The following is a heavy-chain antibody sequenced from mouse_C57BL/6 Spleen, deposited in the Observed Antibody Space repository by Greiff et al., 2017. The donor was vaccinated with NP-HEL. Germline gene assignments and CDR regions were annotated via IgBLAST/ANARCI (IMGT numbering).Heavy chain of an antibody. D-gene: IGHD1-1*01. CDR1: GYTFTDYY. Sequence: VQLQQSGPVLVKPGASVKMSCKASGYTFTDYYMNWVKQSHGKSLEWIGVINPYNGGTSYNQKFKGKATLTVDKSSSTAYMELNSLTSEDSAVYYCARYDYGSSESFYYAMDYWGQGTSVTVSS. J-gene: IGHJ4*01. CDR2: INPYNGGT. CDR3: ARYDYGSSESFYYAMDY. V-gene: IGHV1-19*01.